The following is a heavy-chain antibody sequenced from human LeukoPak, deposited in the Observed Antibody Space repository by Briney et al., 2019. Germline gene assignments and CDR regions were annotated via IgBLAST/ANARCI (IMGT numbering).Heavy chain of an antibody. CDR1: GGTFSSYA. CDR3: ARHPGGGSGTNYFDY. D-gene: IGHD3-10*01. V-gene: IGHV1-69*01. Sequence: SVKVSCKASGGTFSSYAISWVRQAPGQGLEWMGGIIPIFGTANYAQKFQGRVTITADESTSTAYMELSSLRSGDTAVYYCARHPGGGSGTNYFDYWGQGTLVTVSS. J-gene: IGHJ4*02. CDR2: IIPIFGTA.